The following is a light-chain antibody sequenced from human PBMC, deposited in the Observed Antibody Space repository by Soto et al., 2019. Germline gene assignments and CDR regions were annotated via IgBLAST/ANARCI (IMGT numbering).Light chain of an antibody. V-gene: IGKV1-12*01. CDR2: PAS. J-gene: IGKJ1*01. CDR1: QPISSW. CDR3: QQGYNFHRA. Sequence: DIQMTQSPSSISASVVDRVTITGRASQPISSWLAWYQQVPGQAPYLLIYPASTLQSGVPSRFSGSGSGTDFTLTINSLQHEDFATYYCQQGYNFHRAFGHGTMGEI.